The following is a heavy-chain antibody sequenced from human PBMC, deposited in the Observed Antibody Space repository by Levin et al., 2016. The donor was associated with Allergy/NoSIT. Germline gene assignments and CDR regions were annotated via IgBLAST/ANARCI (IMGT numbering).Heavy chain of an antibody. CDR1: GFTFSSYA. CDR2: ISYDGSNK. CDR3: ARPTLRFGYSSGWRY. D-gene: IGHD6-19*01. Sequence: GESLKISCAASGFTFSSYAMHWVRQAPGKGLEWVAVISYDGSNKYYADSVKGRFTISRDNSKNTLYLQMNSLRAEDTAVYYCARPTLRFGYSSGWRYWGQGTLVTVSS. V-gene: IGHV3-30-3*01. J-gene: IGHJ4*02.